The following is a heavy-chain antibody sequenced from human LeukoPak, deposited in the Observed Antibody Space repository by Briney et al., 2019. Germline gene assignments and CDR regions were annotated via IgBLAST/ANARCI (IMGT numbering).Heavy chain of an antibody. Sequence: ASVKVSCKASGYIFISYDINWVRQATGQGLEWMGWMNANSGNTAYAQKFQGRITITRDTSMRTVYMELSSLRSDDTAVYYCARLGGEFLRPADYWGQGTLVTVSS. CDR2: MNANSGNT. CDR3: ARLGGEFLRPADY. D-gene: IGHD3-16*01. J-gene: IGHJ4*02. V-gene: IGHV1-8*01. CDR1: GYIFISYD.